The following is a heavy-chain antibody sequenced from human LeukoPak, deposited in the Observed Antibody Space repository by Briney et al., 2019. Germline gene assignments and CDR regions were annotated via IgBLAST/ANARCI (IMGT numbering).Heavy chain of an antibody. V-gene: IGHV4-30-2*01. D-gene: IGHD2-8*01. J-gene: IGHJ4*02. CDR2: IYHSGST. CDR1: GGSISSGGYY. Sequence: SETLSLTCTVSGGSISSGGYYWRWIRQPPGKGLEWIGYIYHSGSTYYNPSLKSRVTISVDRSKNQFSLKLSSVTAADTAVYYCARGTVLMVFYWGQGTLVTVSS. CDR3: ARGTVLMVFY.